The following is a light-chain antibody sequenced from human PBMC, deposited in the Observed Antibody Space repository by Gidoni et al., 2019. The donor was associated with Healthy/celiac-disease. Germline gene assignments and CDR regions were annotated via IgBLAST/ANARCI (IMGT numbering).Light chain of an antibody. CDR2: QDS. CDR1: KLGDKY. J-gene: IGLJ2*01. V-gene: IGLV3-1*01. CDR3: QAWDSSTGVV. Sequence: SYELNQPPSVSGSPGQTASITCSGDKLGDKYACWYQQKPGQSPVLVIYQDSKRPSGIPERFSGSNSGNTATLTISGTQAMDEADYYCQAWDSSTGVVFGGGTKLTVL.